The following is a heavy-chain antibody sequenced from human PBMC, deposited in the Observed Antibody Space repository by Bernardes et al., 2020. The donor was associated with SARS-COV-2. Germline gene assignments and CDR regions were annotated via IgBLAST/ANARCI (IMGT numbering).Heavy chain of an antibody. D-gene: IGHD1-26*01. CDR1: GYTLSAYY. CDR2: INPHSGGT. CDR3: ARDLDRLYSGSRTDAFDI. Sequence: ASVKASCKASGYTLSAYYMHWVRQAPGQGLEWMGWINPHSGGTNYAQKFQGRVTVTRDTSISTAYMELSRLTSDDTAVYYCARDLDRLYSGSRTDAFDIWGQGTMVTVSS. V-gene: IGHV1-2*02. J-gene: IGHJ3*02.